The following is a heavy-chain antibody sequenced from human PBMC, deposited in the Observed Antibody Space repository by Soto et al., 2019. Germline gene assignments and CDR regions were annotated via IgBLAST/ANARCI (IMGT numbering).Heavy chain of an antibody. CDR2: ISAYNGNT. V-gene: IGHV1-18*01. J-gene: IGHJ6*02. Sequence: ASVKVSCKASGYTFISYEITWVRQAPGQGPEWMGWISAYNGNTNYAQKLQGRVTMTRDTSTSTAYMELRSLRSDDTAVYYCARWTTNYGMDVWGQGTTVTVSS. CDR1: GYTFISYE. CDR3: ARWTTNYGMDV.